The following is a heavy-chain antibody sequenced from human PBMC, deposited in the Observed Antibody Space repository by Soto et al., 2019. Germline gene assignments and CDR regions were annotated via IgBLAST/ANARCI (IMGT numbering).Heavy chain of an antibody. CDR3: ARGLRCEDPLSRAFSYYYCDMDV. D-gene: IGHD2-15*01. V-gene: IGHV4-59*01. CDR2: IYYSGST. Sequence: QVQLQESGPGLVKPSETLSLTCTVSGGSISSYYWSWIRQPPGKGLEWIGYIYYSGSTNYNPSLMIRVTLAVDSSENRFAVKLSSVTAAETAVYYCARGLRCEDPLSRAFSYYYCDMDVWGKGTTVTVSS. J-gene: IGHJ6*03. CDR1: GGSISSYY.